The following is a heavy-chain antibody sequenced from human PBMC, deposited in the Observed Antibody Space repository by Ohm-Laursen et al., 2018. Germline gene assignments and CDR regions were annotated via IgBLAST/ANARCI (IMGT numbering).Heavy chain of an antibody. CDR2: ISKDGSNT. CDR1: GFTFSSYG. CDR3: AKDIRTMAGRDV. Sequence: SLRLSCTAPGFTFSSYGMHWVRQAPGKGLEWMAGISKDGSNTYYGHSVEGRFTISRDNSMNTLYLQMNSLRPEDTAVYYCAKDIRTMAGRDVWGQGTTVTVSS. J-gene: IGHJ6*02. V-gene: IGHV3-30*18. D-gene: IGHD4/OR15-4a*01.